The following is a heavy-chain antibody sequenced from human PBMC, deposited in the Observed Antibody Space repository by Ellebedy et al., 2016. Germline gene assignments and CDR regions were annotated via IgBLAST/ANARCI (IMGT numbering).Heavy chain of an antibody. CDR3: ARGSTYSGSATYGPTWFDS. CDR1: RFTFSSYW. V-gene: IGHV3-7*03. D-gene: IGHD3-10*01. J-gene: IGHJ5*01. CDR2: IKQDGSEK. Sequence: GESLKISCATSRFTFSSYWMSWVRQIPGKGLEWVANIKQDGSEKYYVDSVKGRFTISRDNVKNSLYLQMNSLRAEDTAVYYCARGSTYSGSATYGPTWFDSWGPGTLVTVSS.